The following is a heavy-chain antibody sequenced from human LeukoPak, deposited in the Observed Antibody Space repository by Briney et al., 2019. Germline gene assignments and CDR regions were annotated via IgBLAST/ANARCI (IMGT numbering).Heavy chain of an antibody. D-gene: IGHD6-13*01. J-gene: IGHJ4*02. V-gene: IGHV1-69*13. CDR2: IIPIFGTA. CDR3: ARDQSGWYGYY. CDR1: GGTFISYA. Sequence: ASVKVSCKASGGTFISYAISWVRQAPGQGLEWMGGIIPIFGTANYAQKFQGRVTITAGESTSTAYMELSSLRSEDTAVYYCARDQSGWYGYYWGQGTWSPSPQ.